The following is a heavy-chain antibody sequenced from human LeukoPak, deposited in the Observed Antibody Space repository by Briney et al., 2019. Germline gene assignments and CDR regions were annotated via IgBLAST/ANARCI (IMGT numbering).Heavy chain of an antibody. J-gene: IGHJ4*02. D-gene: IGHD3-16*01. V-gene: IGHV4-38-2*02. CDR3: ASRRAMITFGDDY. CDR1: GYSISSGYY. Sequence: PSETLSLTCTVSGYSISSGYYWGWIRQPPGKGLEWIGSIYHSGSTYYNPSLKSRVTISVDTSKNQFSLKLSSVTAADTAVYYCASRRAMITFGDDYWGQGTLVTVSS. CDR2: IYHSGST.